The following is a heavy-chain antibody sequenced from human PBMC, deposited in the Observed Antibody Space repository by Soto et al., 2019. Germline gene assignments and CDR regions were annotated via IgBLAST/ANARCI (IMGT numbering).Heavy chain of an antibody. J-gene: IGHJ6*02. D-gene: IGHD2-15*01. CDR2: IGTAGDP. CDR1: GFTFSSYD. CDR3: ARGRYCSGGSCYYGMDV. Sequence: VQLVESGGGLVQPGGSLRLSCAASGFTFSSYDMHWVRQATGKGLEWVSAIGTAGDPYYPGSVKGRFTISRENAKNSLYLQMNSLRAGDTAVYYCARGRYCSGGSCYYGMDVWGQGTTVTVSS. V-gene: IGHV3-13*05.